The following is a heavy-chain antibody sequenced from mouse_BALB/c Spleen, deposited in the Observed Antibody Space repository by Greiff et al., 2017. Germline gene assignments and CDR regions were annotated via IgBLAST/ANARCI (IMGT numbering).Heavy chain of an antibody. D-gene: IGHD2-1*01. CDR2: IWGGGST. J-gene: IGHJ4*01. Sequence: QVQLKQSGPGLVAPSQSLSITCTVSGFSLTDYGVSWIRQPPGKGLEWLGVIWGGGSTYYNSALKSRLSISKDNSKSQVFLKMNSLQTDDTAMYYCAKHLYGNYLYYYAMDYWGQGTSVTVSS. CDR1: GFSLTDYG. CDR3: AKHLYGNYLYYYAMDY. V-gene: IGHV2-6-5*01.